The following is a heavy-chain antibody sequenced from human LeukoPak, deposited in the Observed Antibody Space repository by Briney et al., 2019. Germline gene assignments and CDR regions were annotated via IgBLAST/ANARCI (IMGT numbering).Heavy chain of an antibody. CDR2: THYSGKA. V-gene: IGHV4-59*01. CDR1: GGSISGYY. J-gene: IGHJ6*02. CDR3: ARFGVYYDMGV. D-gene: IGHD3-16*01. Sequence: PSETLSLTCTVSGGSISGYYWTWIRQPPGKGLEWIGQTHYSGKADYNPSLRSRITISVDTSKNQMSLKLSSVTAADTAVYYCARFGVYYDMGVWGQGTTVTVS.